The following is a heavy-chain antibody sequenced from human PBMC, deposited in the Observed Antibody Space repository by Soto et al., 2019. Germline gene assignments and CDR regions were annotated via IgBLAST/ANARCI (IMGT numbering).Heavy chain of an antibody. J-gene: IGHJ6*02. CDR3: AGDYGDYYYSGMDV. Sequence: QVQLVQSGAEVKKPGSSVKVSCKASGGTFSSYAISWVRQAPGQGLEWMGGIIPIFGTANYAQKFQGRVTVRANEPXSTAYMELSSLRSEDTAVYYCAGDYGDYYYSGMDVWGQGTTVTVSS. V-gene: IGHV1-69*12. D-gene: IGHD4-17*01. CDR1: GGTFSSYA. CDR2: IIPIFGTA.